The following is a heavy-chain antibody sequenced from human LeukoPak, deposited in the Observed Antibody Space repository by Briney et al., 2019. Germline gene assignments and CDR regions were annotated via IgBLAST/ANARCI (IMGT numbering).Heavy chain of an antibody. CDR2: IRSGGTNT. D-gene: IGHD3-16*02. CDR1: GFTFSSFS. CDR3: AKVTDRYYYYYMDV. Sequence: PGGSLRLSCAASGFTFSSFSMNWVRQAPGKGLEWVSYIRSGGTNTDYTGSVKGRFTISRDNAKNSLYLQMNSLRAEDTAVYYCAKVTDRYYYYYMDVWGKGTTVTVSS. V-gene: IGHV3-48*04. J-gene: IGHJ6*03.